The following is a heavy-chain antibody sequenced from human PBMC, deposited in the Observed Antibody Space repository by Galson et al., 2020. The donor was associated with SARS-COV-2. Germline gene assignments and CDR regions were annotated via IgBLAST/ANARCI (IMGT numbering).Heavy chain of an antibody. CDR3: ATPKLGGSGTIHVDYYYMDV. CDR1: GGSISTSSYY. J-gene: IGHJ6*03. CDR2: TDYSGSS. D-gene: IGHD3-10*01. Sequence: ETSETLSLTCTVSGGSISTSSYYWGWIRQPPGKGLEWVGSTDYSGSSYYNPSLKSRVTISVDTSRNQFSLRPSSVTAADTAVYYGATPKLGGSGTIHVDYYYMDVWGGGTTVSVSS. V-gene: IGHV4-39*01.